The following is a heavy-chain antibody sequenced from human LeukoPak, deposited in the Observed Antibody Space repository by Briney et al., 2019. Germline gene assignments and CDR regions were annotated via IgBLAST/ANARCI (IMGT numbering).Heavy chain of an antibody. CDR3: ARGGDDSSGYYRSGGDYFDY. J-gene: IGHJ4*02. V-gene: IGHV3-33*01. Sequence: GGSLRLSCAASGFTFSSYGMHWVRQAPGKGLEWVAVIWYVGSNKYYADSVKGRFTISRDNSKNTLYLQMNSLRAEDTAVYYCARGGDDSSGYYRSGGDYFDYWGQGTLVTVSS. D-gene: IGHD3-22*01. CDR1: GFTFSSYG. CDR2: IWYVGSNK.